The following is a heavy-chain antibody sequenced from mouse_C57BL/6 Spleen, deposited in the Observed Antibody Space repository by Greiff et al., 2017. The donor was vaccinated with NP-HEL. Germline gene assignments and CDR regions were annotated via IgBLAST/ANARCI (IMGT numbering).Heavy chain of an antibody. Sequence: VQLQQPGAELVMPGASVKLSCKASGYTFTSYWMHWVKQRPGQGLEWIGEIDPSDSYTNYNQKFKGKSTLTVDKSSSTAYMQLSSLTSEDSAVYYCARVPYYYGSSYAMDDWGQGTSVTVSS. D-gene: IGHD1-1*01. CDR1: GYTFTSYW. CDR3: ARVPYYYGSSYAMDD. J-gene: IGHJ4*01. V-gene: IGHV1-69*01. CDR2: IDPSDSYT.